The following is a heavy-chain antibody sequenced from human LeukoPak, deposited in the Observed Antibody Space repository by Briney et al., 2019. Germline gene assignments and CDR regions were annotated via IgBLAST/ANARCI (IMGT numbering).Heavy chain of an antibody. D-gene: IGHD3-3*01. J-gene: IGHJ3*02. Sequence: SETLSLTCTVSSGSISSSSYYWGWIRQPPGKGLEWIGSIYYSGSTYYNPSLKSRVTISVDTSKNQFSLKLSSVTAADTAVYYCARHDYGDYDFWSGGPDAFDIWGQGTMVTVSS. CDR3: ARHDYGDYDFWSGGPDAFDI. CDR1: SGSISSSSYY. CDR2: IYYSGST. V-gene: IGHV4-39*01.